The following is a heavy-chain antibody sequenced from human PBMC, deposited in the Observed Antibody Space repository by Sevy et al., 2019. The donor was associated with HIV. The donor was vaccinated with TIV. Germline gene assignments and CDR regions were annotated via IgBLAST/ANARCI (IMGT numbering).Heavy chain of an antibody. J-gene: IGHJ4*02. CDR2: MNPRTGNA. D-gene: IGHD1-1*01. CDR1: GYPFINFD. Sequence: ASLKVSGKASGYPFINFDIGWGRKAPGQGLEGMGWMNPRTGNAGYAPKFQGRVTMTRNTSLTTAYMELSSLRTDDTAVYYCTRGLTTFPYWGQGTLVTVSS. V-gene: IGHV1-8*01. CDR3: TRGLTTFPY.